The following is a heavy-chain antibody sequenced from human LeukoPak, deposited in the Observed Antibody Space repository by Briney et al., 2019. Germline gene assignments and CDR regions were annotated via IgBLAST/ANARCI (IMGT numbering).Heavy chain of an antibody. D-gene: IGHD3-9*01. CDR1: GFTFSSYS. CDR2: ISSSSSYI. J-gene: IGHJ4*02. Sequence: PGGSLRLSCAASGFTFSSYSMNWVRQAPGKGLEWVSSISSSSSYIHYADSVKGRFTISRDNAKNSLYLQMNSLRAEDTAVYYCARDWGIYYDILTGYPDYWGQGTLVTVSS. V-gene: IGHV3-21*01. CDR3: ARDWGIYYDILTGYPDY.